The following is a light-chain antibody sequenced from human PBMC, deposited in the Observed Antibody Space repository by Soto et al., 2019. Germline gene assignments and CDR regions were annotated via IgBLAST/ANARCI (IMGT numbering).Light chain of an antibody. J-gene: IGKJ2*01. CDR2: AAS. CDR1: RSISSY. V-gene: IGKV1-39*01. Sequence: DIQMTQSPSSLSESVGDRVTITCRASRSISSYLNWYQQKPGKAPKLLIYAASSLQSGVPSRFSGSGSGTDFTLTISSLQPEDFATYYCQQSYSTPDTFGQGTKLEIK. CDR3: QQSYSTPDT.